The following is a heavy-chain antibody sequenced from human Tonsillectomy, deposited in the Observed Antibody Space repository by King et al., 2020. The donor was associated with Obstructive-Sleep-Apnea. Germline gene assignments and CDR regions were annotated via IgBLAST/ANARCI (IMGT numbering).Heavy chain of an antibody. Sequence: QLVQSGSELKKPGASVKVSCNASGYTFTSFAMNWVRQAPGQGLEWMGWINTNTWYTTYAQGFTGRFVFSFDTSVSTAYLQISSLKAEDTAVYYCARDLGVVPAAADAFDIWGQGTMVTVSS. CDR3: ARDLGVVPAAADAFDI. V-gene: IGHV7-4-1*02. CDR1: GYTFTSFA. J-gene: IGHJ3*02. D-gene: IGHD2-2*01. CDR2: INTNTWYT.